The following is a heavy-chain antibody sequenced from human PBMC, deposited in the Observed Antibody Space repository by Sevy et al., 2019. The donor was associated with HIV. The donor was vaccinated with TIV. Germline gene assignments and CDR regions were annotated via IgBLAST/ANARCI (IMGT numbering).Heavy chain of an antibody. J-gene: IGHJ4*02. V-gene: IGHV3-48*02. CDR1: GFPFNYYA. CDR3: ARERGTYYDTSGYPYLLEAGFDY. Sequence: GGSLRLSCVASGFPFNYYAMNWVRQAPGKGLEWILYINSDSDTMYYGDSVKGRFTISRDNAKNSLYLQMNSLRDADTAVYYCARERGTYYDTSGYPYLLEAGFDYWGQGTLVTVSS. D-gene: IGHD3-22*01. CDR2: INSDSDTM.